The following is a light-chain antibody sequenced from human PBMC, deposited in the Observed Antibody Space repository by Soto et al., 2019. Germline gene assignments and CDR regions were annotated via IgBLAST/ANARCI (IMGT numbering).Light chain of an antibody. CDR1: QSVLYSSINKNY. CDR2: WAS. V-gene: IGKV4-1*01. CDR3: QQYYSTPLYT. Sequence: DIVMTQSPDSLAVSLGERATINCKSSQSVLYSSINKNYLAWYQQKPGQPPKLLIYWASTRESGVPDRFSGSGSGTDFTLTISSLQAEYVAVYYCQQYYSTPLYTFGQGTKLEIK. J-gene: IGKJ2*01.